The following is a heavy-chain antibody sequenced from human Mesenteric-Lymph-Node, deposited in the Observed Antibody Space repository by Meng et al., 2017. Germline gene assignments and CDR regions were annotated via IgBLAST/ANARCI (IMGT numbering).Heavy chain of an antibody. CDR2: MDYRVST. CDR1: GDSISSGDHY. Sequence: QVKREESGPGLVKPAQPLSRTCTVSGDSISSGDHYRSGSRQHPGKGLEWIGYMDYRVSTFYNPSLKSRVTISVDTSKNKFSLKLSSVTAADTAVYVCARGELLWDYWGQGTLVTVSS. CDR3: ARGELLWDY. J-gene: IGHJ4*02. V-gene: IGHV4-30-4*08. D-gene: IGHD2-2*01.